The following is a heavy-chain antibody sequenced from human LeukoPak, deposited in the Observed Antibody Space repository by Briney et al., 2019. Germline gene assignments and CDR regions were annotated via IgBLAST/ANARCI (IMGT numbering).Heavy chain of an antibody. CDR2: ISESGGST. D-gene: IGHD2-15*01. Sequence: GGSLRLSCAASGFTFSNYAISWVRQAPGRGLEWVSAISESGGSTYSAHSVKGRFTISRDNSKNTLHLQMNSLRAEDTAVYHCARQLGYCSDGTCYFDYWGQGTLVTVSS. CDR1: GFTFSNYA. J-gene: IGHJ4*02. CDR3: ARQLGYCSDGTCYFDY. V-gene: IGHV3-23*01.